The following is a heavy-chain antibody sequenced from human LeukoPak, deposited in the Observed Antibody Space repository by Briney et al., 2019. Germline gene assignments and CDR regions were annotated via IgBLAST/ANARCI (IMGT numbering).Heavy chain of an antibody. V-gene: IGHV3-74*01. CDR1: GFTLCIYC. CDR2: IKGDGSTT. CDR3: VRDWDHFDFDS. D-gene: IGHD1-14*01. J-gene: IGHJ5*01. Sequence: GGSLRLSCAASGFTLCIYCMHCVRGAPEGGLVWVPRIKGDGSTTIYADYVKGRFTITRDDAKNTMYLQMKSLRDEDTAVYYCVRDWDHFDFDSWGQGTLVIVSS.